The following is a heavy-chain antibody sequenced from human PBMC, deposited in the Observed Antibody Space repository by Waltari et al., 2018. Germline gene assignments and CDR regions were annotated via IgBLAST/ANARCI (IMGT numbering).Heavy chain of an antibody. J-gene: IGHJ4*02. D-gene: IGHD5-12*01. V-gene: IGHV3-74*01. Sequence: EVPLVESGGGLVQPGGPVSVYCAAFGYIFSGKWMHLVRQAPGKGLVWVSRINGDGSTTSYADSVKGRFAISRDNAKNTLYLQVDSLRAEDTAVYYCATSRDGYNLIGDYWGQGTLVTVSS. CDR2: INGDGSTT. CDR1: GYIFSGKW. CDR3: ATSRDGYNLIGDY.